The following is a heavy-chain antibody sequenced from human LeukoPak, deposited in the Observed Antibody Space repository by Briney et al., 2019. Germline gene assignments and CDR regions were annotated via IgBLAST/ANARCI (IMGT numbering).Heavy chain of an antibody. CDR2: ISSSSSYI. D-gene: IGHD6-13*01. Sequence: PGGSLRLSCAASGFTFSSYSMNWVRQAPGKGLEWVSSISSSSSYIYYADSVKGRFTISRDNAKNSLYPQMNSLRAEDTAVYYCARDRLAAATFDYWGQGTLVTVSS. V-gene: IGHV3-21*01. CDR3: ARDRLAAATFDY. J-gene: IGHJ4*02. CDR1: GFTFSSYS.